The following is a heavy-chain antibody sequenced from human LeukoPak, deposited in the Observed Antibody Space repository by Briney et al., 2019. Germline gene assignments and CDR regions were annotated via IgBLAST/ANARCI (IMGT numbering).Heavy chain of an antibody. CDR1: GFTFSSYW. J-gene: IGHJ4*02. V-gene: IGHV3-7*03. CDR2: IKQDGSEK. CDR3: ASGLELDY. Sequence: GGSLGLSCAASGFTFSSYWMRWVRQAPGKGLEWVANIKQDGSEKNYVDSVKGRFTISRDNAKNSLYLQMNSLRAEDTAVYYCASGLELDYWGQGALVTVSS.